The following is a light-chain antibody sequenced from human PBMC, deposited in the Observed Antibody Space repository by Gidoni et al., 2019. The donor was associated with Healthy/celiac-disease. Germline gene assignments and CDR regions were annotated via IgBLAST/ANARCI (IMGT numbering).Light chain of an antibody. Sequence: EIVLTQSPATLSLSPGERATLSSRASQSVSSYLAWYQQKPGQAPRLLIYDASNRATGIPARCSGSGSGTDFTLTISSLEPEDFAVYYCQQRSNWPRGTFGQGTKLEIK. CDR3: QQRSNWPRGT. CDR1: QSVSSY. CDR2: DAS. J-gene: IGKJ2*01. V-gene: IGKV3-11*01.